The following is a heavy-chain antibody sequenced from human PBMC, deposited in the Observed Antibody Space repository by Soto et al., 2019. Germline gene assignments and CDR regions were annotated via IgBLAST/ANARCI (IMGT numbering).Heavy chain of an antibody. V-gene: IGHV4-30-4*01. D-gene: IGHD6-6*01. J-gene: IGHJ4*02. Sequence: SETLSLTCTVSGGSISSGDYYWSWIRQPPGKGLEWIGYIYYSGSTYYNPSLKSGVTISVDTSKNQFSLKLSSVTAADTAVYYCDRHTRSSEDGFDYWGQGTLVTVSS. CDR3: DRHTRSSEDGFDY. CDR2: IYYSGST. CDR1: GGSISSGDYY.